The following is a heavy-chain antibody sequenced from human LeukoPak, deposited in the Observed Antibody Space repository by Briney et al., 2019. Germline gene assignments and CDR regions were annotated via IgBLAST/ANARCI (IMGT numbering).Heavy chain of an antibody. J-gene: IGHJ4*02. CDR2: ISSSSSTI. D-gene: IGHD3-22*01. V-gene: IGHV3-48*01. CDR3: ARGAYYYED. CDR1: GFTFSSHS. Sequence: GGSLRLSCAASGFTFSSHSMSWVRQAPGKGLEWVSYISSSSSTIYYADSVKGRFTISRDNAKNSLYLQMNSLRAEDTAVYYCARGAYYYEDWGQGTLVTVSS.